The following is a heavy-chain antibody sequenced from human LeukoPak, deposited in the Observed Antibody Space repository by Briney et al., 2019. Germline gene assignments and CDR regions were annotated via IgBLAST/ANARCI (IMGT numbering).Heavy chain of an antibody. V-gene: IGHV4-38-2*02. J-gene: IGHJ4*02. CDR3: ASSRGYSGYGPFGY. CDR2: IYYDGRT. Sequence: PSETLSLTCTVSDYSISNGYYWGWIRQPPGKGLEWIATIYYDGRTYYNPSLRSRVTISVDTSKNQFSLKLSSVTAADTAVYYCASSRGYSGYGPFGYWGQGTLVTVSS. CDR1: DYSISNGYY. D-gene: IGHD5-12*01.